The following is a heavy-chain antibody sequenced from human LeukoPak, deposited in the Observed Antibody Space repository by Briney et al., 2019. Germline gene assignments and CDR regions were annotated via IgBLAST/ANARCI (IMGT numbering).Heavy chain of an antibody. CDR3: ATGYYYYCMDV. CDR1: GGSISGYY. J-gene: IGHJ6*03. Sequence: SETLSLTCTVSGGSISGYYWSWIRQPAGKGLEWIGRTNSSGSTNYNPSLKSRVTISVDKSKNQFSLKLSSVTAADTAVYYCATGYYYYCMDVWGKGTTVTVSS. V-gene: IGHV4-4*07. CDR2: TNSSGST.